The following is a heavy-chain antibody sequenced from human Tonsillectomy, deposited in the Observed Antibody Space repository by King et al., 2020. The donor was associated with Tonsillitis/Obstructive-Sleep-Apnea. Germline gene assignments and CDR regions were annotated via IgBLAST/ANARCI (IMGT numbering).Heavy chain of an antibody. J-gene: IGHJ4*02. V-gene: IGHV3-9*01. CDR3: AKDRVPYCGGDCYFGG. Sequence: VQLVESGGGLVQPGRSLRLSCAASGFTFDDYAMHWVRQAPGKGLEWVSGISWNSNTIGYEDSVKGRFTISRDNAKNSLYLQMNSQRAEDTALYYCAKDRVPYCGGDCYFGGWGQGTLVTVSS. CDR1: GFTFDDYA. CDR2: ISWNSNTI. D-gene: IGHD2-21*01.